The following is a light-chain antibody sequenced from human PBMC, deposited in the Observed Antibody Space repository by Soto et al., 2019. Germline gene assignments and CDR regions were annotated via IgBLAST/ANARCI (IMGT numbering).Light chain of an antibody. CDR2: DVS. CDR3: TSCRSSTPFYV. V-gene: IGLV2-14*01. Sequence: QSVLTQPGSVSGSPGQSITISCTGTSSGVGGYNYVSWYQQHPGKAPKLMIYDVSNRPSGISNRFSGSKSGNAASLTISGLQAEDEAEYCCTSCRSSTPFYVFGTGTRVTFL. CDR1: SSGVGGYNY. J-gene: IGLJ1*01.